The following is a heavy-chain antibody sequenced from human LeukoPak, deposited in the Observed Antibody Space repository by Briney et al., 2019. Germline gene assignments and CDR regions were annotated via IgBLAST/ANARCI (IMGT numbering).Heavy chain of an antibody. CDR1: GGSISSSSYY. CDR3: ARSLRFTMVRGVGFDL. V-gene: IGHV4-39*07. CDR2: IYYSGST. D-gene: IGHD3-10*01. Sequence: PSETLSLTCTVSGGSISSSSYYWGWIRQPPGRGLEWIGTIYYSGSTYYNPSLKSRVTISVDTSKKQFSLKLSSVTAADTAVYYCARSLRFTMVRGVGFDLWGRGTLVTVSS. J-gene: IGHJ2*01.